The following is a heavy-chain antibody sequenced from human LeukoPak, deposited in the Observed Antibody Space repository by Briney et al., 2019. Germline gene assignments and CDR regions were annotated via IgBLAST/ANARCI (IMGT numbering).Heavy chain of an antibody. CDR3: ARRNTRYVDWAHNENWFDR. V-gene: IGHV3-21*01. CDR1: GFTFSSYS. D-gene: IGHD3-9*01. Sequence: GGSLRLSCAASGFTFSSYSMNWVRQAPGKGLEWVLSISSSSYIYYADSVKGRFTISRDNAENSLYLQMNSLRAEDTAVYYCARRNTRYVDWAHNENWFDRWGQGTLVTVSS. CDR2: ISSSSYI. J-gene: IGHJ5*02.